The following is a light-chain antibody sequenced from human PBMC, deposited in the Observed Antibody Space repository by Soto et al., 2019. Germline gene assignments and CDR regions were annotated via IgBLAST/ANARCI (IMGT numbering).Light chain of an antibody. CDR3: LLYYGGAHLM. CDR2: TTD. V-gene: IGLV7-43*01. Sequence: QTVVTQEPSLTVSPGGTVTLTCASSTGAVTSGNYPSWFQQKPGRAPRTLIYTTDDKHSWTPARFSGSLLGGKAALTLSGVQPEDEAEYYCLLYYGGAHLMFGGGTKLTVL. CDR1: TGAVTSGNY. J-gene: IGLJ3*02.